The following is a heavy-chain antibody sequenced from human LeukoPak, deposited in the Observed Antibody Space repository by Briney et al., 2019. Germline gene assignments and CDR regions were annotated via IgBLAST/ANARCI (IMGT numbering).Heavy chain of an antibody. CDR2: IIPIFGTA. CDR3: ARDNYDSSGYYYPTHY. V-gene: IGHV1-69*13. CDR1: GGTFSSYA. J-gene: IGHJ4*02. D-gene: IGHD3-22*01. Sequence: ASVTVSCKASGGTFSSYAISWVRQAPGQELEWMGGIIPIFGTANYAQKFQGRVTITADESTSTAHMELSSLRSEDTAVYYCARDNYDSSGYYYPTHYWGQGTLVTVSS.